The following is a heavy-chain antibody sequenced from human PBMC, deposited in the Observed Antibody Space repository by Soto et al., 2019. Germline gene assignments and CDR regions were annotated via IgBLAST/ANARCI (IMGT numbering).Heavy chain of an antibody. J-gene: IGHJ4*02. Sequence: DVQLVNSGGGFVMPGGSLRLSCGASRFKFTSYGMNWVRQSPGKGFEWLAYISGFSATIKYADSVRGRFIVSRDNDMNSLFQQLTDLTNDDTAVYYCARGGAARPDFWGQGSLVVVSS. V-gene: IGHV3-48*02. CDR3: ARGGAARPDF. CDR1: RFKFTSYG. D-gene: IGHD2-15*01. CDR2: ISGFSATI.